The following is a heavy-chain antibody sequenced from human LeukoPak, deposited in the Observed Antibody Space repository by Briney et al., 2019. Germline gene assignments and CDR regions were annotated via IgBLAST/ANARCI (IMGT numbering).Heavy chain of an antibody. CDR1: GGSIGSGDYY. Sequence: SETLSLTCTVSGGSIGSGDYYWSWIRQPPGKGLEWIGYIYYSGSTNYNPSLKSRVTISVDTSKNQFSLKLSSVTAADTAVYYCARGVVPGAVVGFDPWGQGTLVTVSS. J-gene: IGHJ5*02. CDR2: IYYSGST. D-gene: IGHD2-2*01. V-gene: IGHV4-61*08. CDR3: ARGVVPGAVVGFDP.